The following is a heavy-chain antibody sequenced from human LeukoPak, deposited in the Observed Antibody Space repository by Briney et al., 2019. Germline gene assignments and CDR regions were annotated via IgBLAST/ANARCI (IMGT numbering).Heavy chain of an antibody. V-gene: IGHV3-73*01. CDR2: IRSKANSYAT. CDR3: TRGSIRDGYNGFDY. CDR1: GFTFSGSA. J-gene: IGHJ4*02. D-gene: IGHD5-24*01. Sequence: GGSLRLSCAASGFTFSGSAMHWVRQASGKGLEWVGRIRSKANSYATAYAASVKGRFTISRDDSKNTAYLQMNSLKTEDTAVYYCTRGSIRDGYNGFDYWGQGTLVTVSS.